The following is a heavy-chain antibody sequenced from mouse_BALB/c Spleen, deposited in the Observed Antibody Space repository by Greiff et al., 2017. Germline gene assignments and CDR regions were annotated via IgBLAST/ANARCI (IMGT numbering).Heavy chain of an antibody. D-gene: IGHD1-1*01. J-gene: IGHJ3*01. V-gene: IGHV5-6-5*01. Sequence: EVKLMESGGGLVKPGGSLKLSCAASGLTFSSYAMSWVRQTPEKTLEWVASISSGGSTYYPDSVKGRFTISRDNARNILYLQMSSLRSEDTAMYYCARVGDYGSSYGFAYWGQGTLVTVSA. CDR2: ISSGGST. CDR3: ARVGDYGSSYGFAY. CDR1: GLTFSSYA.